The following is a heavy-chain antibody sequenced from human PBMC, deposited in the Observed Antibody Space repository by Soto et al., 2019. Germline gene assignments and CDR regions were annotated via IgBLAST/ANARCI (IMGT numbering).Heavy chain of an antibody. V-gene: IGHV4-61*01. CDR2: VYYSGTT. CDR1: GGSVSNKTYY. Sequence: KPSATLSLTCSVSGGSVSNKTYYWSWIRQPPGKRLEWIGYVYYSGTTNYNPSLKSRVTISVDLSKNQFSLRLSSVTTADTALYYCARTTAVPNTLRSRYFFDYWGQGALVTVSS. D-gene: IGHD4-17*01. CDR3: ARTTAVPNTLRSRYFFDY. J-gene: IGHJ4*02.